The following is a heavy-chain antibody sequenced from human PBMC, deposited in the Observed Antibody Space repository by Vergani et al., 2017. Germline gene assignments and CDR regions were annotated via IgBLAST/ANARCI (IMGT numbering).Heavy chain of an antibody. J-gene: IGHJ4*02. D-gene: IGHD3-22*01. CDR1: GYSFTSYW. CDR2: IYPGDSDT. CDR3: ARLTPNYYDSSCYEDY. Sequence: EVQLVQSGAEVKKPGESLKISCKGSGYSFTSYWIGWVRQMPGKGLEWMGIIYPGDSDTRYSPSFQGQVTISADKSISTAYLQWSSLKASDTAMYYCARLTPNYYDSSCYEDYWGQGTLVTVSS. V-gene: IGHV5-51*03.